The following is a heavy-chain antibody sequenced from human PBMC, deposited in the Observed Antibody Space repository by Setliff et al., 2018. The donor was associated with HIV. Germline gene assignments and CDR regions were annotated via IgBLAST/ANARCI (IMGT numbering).Heavy chain of an antibody. CDR1: GYTFTSYG. D-gene: IGHD6-6*01. Sequence: ASVKVSCKASGYTFTSYGISWVRQAPGQGLEWMGGIIPIFGTARYAQKFQGRVTITADESTSTAYMELRSLRSEDTAVYYCARGMGITGRLSFWGQGTLVTVSS. V-gene: IGHV1-69*13. J-gene: IGHJ4*02. CDR3: ARGMGITGRLSF. CDR2: IIPIFGTA.